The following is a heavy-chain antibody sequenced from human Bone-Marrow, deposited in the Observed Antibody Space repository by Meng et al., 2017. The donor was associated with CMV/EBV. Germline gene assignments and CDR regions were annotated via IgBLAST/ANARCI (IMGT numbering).Heavy chain of an antibody. CDR2: TYFRSKWYD. J-gene: IGHJ3*02. V-gene: IGHV6-1*01. Sequence: SQTLSLTCVISGDSVSANSAVWNWIRQSPSRGLEWLGRTYFRSKWYDYYAVSVKSRIAINPDTSKNQFSLQLNSVTPEDTAVYYCARGADYDFWSGPPIGAFDIWGQATMVAVSS. D-gene: IGHD3-3*01. CDR3: ARGADYDFWSGPPIGAFDI. CDR1: GDSVSANSAV.